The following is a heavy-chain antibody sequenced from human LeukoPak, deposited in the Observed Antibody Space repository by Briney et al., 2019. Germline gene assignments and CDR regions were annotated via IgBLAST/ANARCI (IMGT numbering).Heavy chain of an antibody. CDR2: IFHFGNT. V-gene: IGHV4-38-2*02. CDR1: GYTISSGYY. Sequence: PSETLSLTCTVSGYTISSGYYWGWTRQAPGKGPEWIGTIFHFGNTYNNPSLESRVIMSVDTSKNQFSLKLNSVTAADTAVYYCARDLSHQLGYFDKWGQGILVTVSS. J-gene: IGHJ4*02. D-gene: IGHD1-1*01. CDR3: ARDLSHQLGYFDK.